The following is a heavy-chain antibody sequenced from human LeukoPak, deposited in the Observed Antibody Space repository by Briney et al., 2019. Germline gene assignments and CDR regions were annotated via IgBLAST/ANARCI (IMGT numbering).Heavy chain of an antibody. CDR1: GFTFSSYS. J-gene: IGHJ6*03. CDR3: ARAYCGGDCYSNYMDV. CDR2: ISSSSSYI. D-gene: IGHD2-21*02. V-gene: IGHV3-21*01. Sequence: GGSLRLSCAASGFTFSSYSMNWVRQAPGKGLEWVSSISSSSSYIYYADSVKGRFTIPRDNAKNSLYLQMNSLRAEDTAVYYCARAYCGGDCYSNYMDVWGKGTTVTVSS.